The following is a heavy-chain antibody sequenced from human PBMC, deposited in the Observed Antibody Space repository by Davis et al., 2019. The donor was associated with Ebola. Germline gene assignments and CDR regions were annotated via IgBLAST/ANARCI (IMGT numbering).Heavy chain of an antibody. Sequence: GGSLRLSCAASGFTFSSYGMHWVRQAPGKGLEWVAFIRYDGSNKYYADSVKGRFTISRDNSKNTLYLQMNSLRAEDTAVYYCAKDWAVVVPAANYLDYWGQGTLVTVSS. CDR3: AKDWAVVVPAANYLDY. V-gene: IGHV3-30*02. CDR1: GFTFSSYG. J-gene: IGHJ4*02. CDR2: IRYDGSNK. D-gene: IGHD2-2*01.